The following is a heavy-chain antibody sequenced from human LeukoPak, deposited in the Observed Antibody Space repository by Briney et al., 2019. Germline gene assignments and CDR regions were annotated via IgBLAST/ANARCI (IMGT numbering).Heavy chain of an antibody. V-gene: IGHV1-3*01. CDR2: INAGNGDT. CDR1: GYTFTSYA. J-gene: IGHJ3*02. D-gene: IGHD6-19*01. CDR3: ARDRVFSSAWYGAFDI. Sequence: ASVKVSCKASGYTFTSYAVHWVRQAPGQRLDWMGWINAGNGDTKYSQKFQGRVTITRDTSASTAYMEVSSLRSEDTAVYYCARDRVFSSAWYGAFDIWGQGTMVTVSS.